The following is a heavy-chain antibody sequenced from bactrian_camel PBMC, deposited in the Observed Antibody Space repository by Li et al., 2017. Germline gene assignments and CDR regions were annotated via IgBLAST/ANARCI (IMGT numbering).Heavy chain of an antibody. CDR2: IYRLGGST. CDR1: GHAYSSAC. CDR3: AEGRGSRGEHCYSLNY. J-gene: IGHJ4*01. V-gene: IGHV3S40*01. D-gene: IGHD6*01. Sequence: VQLVESGGGSVQTGGALRLSCTASGHAYSSACIGWFRQVPGKEREGVASIYRLGGSTVYADSVKGRFTISQDYAKNTVYLQMNNLQPEDTAMYYCAEGRGSRGEHCYSLNYWGQGTQVTVSS.